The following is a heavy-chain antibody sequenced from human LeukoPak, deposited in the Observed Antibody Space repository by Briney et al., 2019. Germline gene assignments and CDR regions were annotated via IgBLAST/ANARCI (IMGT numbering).Heavy chain of an antibody. CDR1: GYTFTSYD. D-gene: IGHD3-3*01. CDR3: ARGMYYDFWSGYYAGTYYFDY. V-gene: IGHV1-8*01. Sequence: ASVKVSCKASGYTFTSYDINWVRQATGQGLEWMGWMNPNSGNTGYAQKFQGRVTMTRNTSISTAYMELSCLRSEDTAVYYCARGMYYDFWSGYYAGTYYFDYWGQGTLVTVSS. CDR2: MNPNSGNT. J-gene: IGHJ4*02.